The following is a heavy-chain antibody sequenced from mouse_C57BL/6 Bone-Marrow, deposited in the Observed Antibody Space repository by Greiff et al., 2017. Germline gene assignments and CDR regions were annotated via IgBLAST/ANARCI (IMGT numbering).Heavy chain of an antibody. D-gene: IGHD2-3*01. CDR2: ISDGGSYT. J-gene: IGHJ4*01. CDR3: ARDRDGYLYYYAMDY. V-gene: IGHV5-4*01. Sequence: DVKLQESGGGLVKPGGSLKLSCAASGFTFSSYAMSWVRQTPEKRLEWVATISDGGSYTYYPDNVKGRFTISRDNAKNNLYLQMGHLKSEDTAMYYCARDRDGYLYYYAMDYWGQGTSVTVSS. CDR1: GFTFSSYA.